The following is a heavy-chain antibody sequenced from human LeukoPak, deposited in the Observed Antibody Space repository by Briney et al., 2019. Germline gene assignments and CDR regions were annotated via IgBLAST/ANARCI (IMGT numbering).Heavy chain of an antibody. D-gene: IGHD2-15*01. J-gene: IGHJ4*02. CDR3: ARDIGYCSGGTCSPYCDY. CDR1: GYTFTSYG. V-gene: IGHV1-18*04. Sequence: SVKVSCKASGYTFTSYGISWVRQAPGQGPEWMGWISPYNGDTNYAQRLQGRVTMTTDTPTSTAYMELRSLRSDDTAVYYCARDIGYCSGGTCSPYCDYWGQGTLVTVSS. CDR2: ISPYNGDT.